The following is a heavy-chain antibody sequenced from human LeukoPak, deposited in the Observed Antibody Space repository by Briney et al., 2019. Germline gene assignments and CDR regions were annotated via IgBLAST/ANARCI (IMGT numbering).Heavy chain of an antibody. J-gene: IGHJ4*02. CDR1: GGSFSGYY. CDR2: INHSGST. V-gene: IGHV4-34*01. Sequence: SETPSLTCAVYGGSFSGYYWTWIRQPPGKGLEWIGEINHSGSTNYNPSLKSRVTISVDTSKNQFSLKLSSVTAADTAVYYCARGKGSGWTFDYWGQGTLVTVSS. D-gene: IGHD6-19*01. CDR3: ARGKGSGWTFDY.